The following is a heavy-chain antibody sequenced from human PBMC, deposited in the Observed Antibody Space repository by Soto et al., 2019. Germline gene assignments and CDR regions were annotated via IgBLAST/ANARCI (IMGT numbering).Heavy chain of an antibody. D-gene: IGHD6-19*01. J-gene: IGHJ4*02. CDR3: ARGRFISQGYDIGWYIAD. Sequence: AAGKVSCNQSGYPFTSYHVNWVRQAPGQGLEWMGWMNPDSGSTDYALKFQGRLTMTRNTSMSTAYLELRSLTSEDTAIYYCARGRFISQGYDIGWYIADCGQGTSVTLSS. CDR2: MNPDSGST. CDR1: GYPFTSYH. V-gene: IGHV1-8*01.